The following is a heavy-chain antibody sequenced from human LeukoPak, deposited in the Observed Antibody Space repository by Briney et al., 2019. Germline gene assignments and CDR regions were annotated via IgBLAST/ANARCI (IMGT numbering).Heavy chain of an antibody. Sequence: SETLSLTCAVYGGSFSGYYWSWIRQPPGKGLEWIGEINHGGSTNYNPSLKSRVTISVDTSKNQFSLKLSSVTAADTAVYYCARGYCSSTSCYTYYYYYGMDVWGQGTTVTVSS. J-gene: IGHJ6*02. CDR3: ARGYCSSTSCYTYYYYYGMDV. D-gene: IGHD2-2*02. CDR2: INHGGST. V-gene: IGHV4-34*01. CDR1: GGSFSGYY.